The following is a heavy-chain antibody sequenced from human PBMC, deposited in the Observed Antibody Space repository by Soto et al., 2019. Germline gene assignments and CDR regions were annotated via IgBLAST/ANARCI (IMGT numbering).Heavy chain of an antibody. CDR3: ARDVYYYDSSGYYFDY. D-gene: IGHD3-22*01. CDR2: IIPIFGTA. CDR1: GGTFSSYA. Sequence: SVQVSCKASGGTFSSYAISWVRQARGQGLEWMGGIIPIFGTANYAQKFQGRVTITADESTSTAYMELSSLRSEDTAVYYCARDVYYYDSSGYYFDYWGQGTLVTVSS. V-gene: IGHV1-69*13. J-gene: IGHJ4*02.